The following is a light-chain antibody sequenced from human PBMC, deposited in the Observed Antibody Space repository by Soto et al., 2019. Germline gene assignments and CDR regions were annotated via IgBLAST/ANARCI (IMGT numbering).Light chain of an antibody. CDR1: QSVSSY. V-gene: IGKV3-11*01. J-gene: IGKJ4*01. Sequence: EIVLTQAPATLSWSPGERATLSCRASQSVSSYLAWYQQKPGQAPRLLIYDASNRATGIPARFSGSGSGTDFTLTISSLEPEDFAVYYCQQRSNWPPLTF. CDR2: DAS. CDR3: QQRSNWPPLT.